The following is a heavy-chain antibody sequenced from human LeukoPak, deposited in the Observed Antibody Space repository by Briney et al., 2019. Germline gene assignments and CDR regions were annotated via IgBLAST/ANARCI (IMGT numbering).Heavy chain of an antibody. CDR2: TSSDLNVK. V-gene: IGHV3-30*03. CDR1: GFTFSSYS. J-gene: IGHJ4*02. Sequence: GGSLRLSCAASGFTFSSYSMNWVRQAPGKGLEWVAVTSSDLNVKLYADSVKGRFTISRDNSRSTLYLQMNSLGPEDTAIYYCAREGYYGSGSPPSLYFDYWGQGTLVTVSS. CDR3: AREGYYGSGSPPSLYFDY. D-gene: IGHD3-10*01.